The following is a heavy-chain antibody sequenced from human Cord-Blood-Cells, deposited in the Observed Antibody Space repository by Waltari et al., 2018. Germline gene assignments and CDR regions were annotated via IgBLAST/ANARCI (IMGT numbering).Heavy chain of an antibody. J-gene: IGHJ4*02. D-gene: IGHD6-13*01. V-gene: IGHV4-39*01. Sequence: QLQLQESGPGLVKPSETLSLTCTVSGCSISSSSYYWGWIRQPPGKGLEWFGSIYYSWSTYYNPSLKSRVTITVDTSKNQFSLKLSSVTAADTAVYYCARQKTGYSSSWGGYYFDYWGQGTLVTVSS. CDR3: ARQKTGYSSSWGGYYFDY. CDR2: IYYSWST. CDR1: GCSISSSSYY.